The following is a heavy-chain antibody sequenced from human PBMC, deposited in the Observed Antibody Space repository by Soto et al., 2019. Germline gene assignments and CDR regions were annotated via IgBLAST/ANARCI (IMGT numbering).Heavy chain of an antibody. J-gene: IGHJ5*02. D-gene: IGHD6-13*01. CDR1: GFNLISYG. Sequence: EMQLLESGGGLVQPGWSLRLSCAASGFNLISYGMTWVRQAPGKGLEWVSGITTTGRNTYYAESVKGRFTISRDNSKNVVYLQMNSLRSEDTAVYYCARGAAAAGTDWFDAWGQGPMVIFSS. CDR2: ITTTGRNT. V-gene: IGHV3-23*01. CDR3: ARGAAAAGTDWFDA.